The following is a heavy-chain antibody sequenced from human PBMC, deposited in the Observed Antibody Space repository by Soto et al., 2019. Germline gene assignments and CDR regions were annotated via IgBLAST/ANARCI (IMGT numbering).Heavy chain of an antibody. CDR1: GGSISSGGYY. CDR2: IYYSGST. CDR3: AREAKEAKTVAAQGFDP. J-gene: IGHJ5*02. V-gene: IGHV4-31*03. Sequence: QVQLQESGPGLVKPSQTLYLTCTVSGGSISSGGYYWSWIRQHPGKGLEWIGYIYYSGSTYYNPSLKSRVTISVDSSKNQFSLKLSSVTAAATAVYYCAREAKEAKTVAAQGFDPWGQGTLVTVSS. D-gene: IGHD6-19*01.